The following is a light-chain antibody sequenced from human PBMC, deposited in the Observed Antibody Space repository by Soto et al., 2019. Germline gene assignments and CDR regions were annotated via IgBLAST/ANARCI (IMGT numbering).Light chain of an antibody. Sequence: QSALTQPPSASGTPGPSLTISCAGSSSNIGSHYVYWYQHLPGTAPKLLIFRDGQRPSGVPDRFFGSKSGTSASLAISGLRSEDEAQYYCAGWDASLTDWVFGGGTKLTVL. J-gene: IGLJ3*02. CDR2: RDG. V-gene: IGLV1-47*01. CDR3: AGWDASLTDWV. CDR1: SSNIGSHY.